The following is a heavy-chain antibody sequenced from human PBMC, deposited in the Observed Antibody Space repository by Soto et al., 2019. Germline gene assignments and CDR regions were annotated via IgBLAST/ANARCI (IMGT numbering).Heavy chain of an antibody. J-gene: IGHJ4*01. Sequence: PGESLKISCEGFGYNFATYWIAWVRQMPGKGLEYMGIIYPGDSDSRYSPPFQGQVTFSADKSISTAYMQWSSLKASDTAMYYCARDSGYGSGSSVNHYLDCWGRGTLVTVSS. V-gene: IGHV5-51*01. CDR1: GYNFATYW. CDR2: IYPGDSDS. CDR3: ARDSGYGSGSSVNHYLDC. D-gene: IGHD3-10*01.